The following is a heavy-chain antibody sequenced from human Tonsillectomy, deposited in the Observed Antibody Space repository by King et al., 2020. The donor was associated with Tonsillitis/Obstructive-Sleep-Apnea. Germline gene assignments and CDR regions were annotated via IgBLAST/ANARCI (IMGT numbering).Heavy chain of an antibody. Sequence: VQLVESGGGLVKPGGSLRLSCAASGFTFSNAWMSWVRQAPGKGLEWVGRIKSKTDGGETDYAAPVKGRFTISRDDSKNTLYLQMKSLKTEDTAVYYCTTDRFAWVSYWGQGTLVTVSS. J-gene: IGHJ4*02. D-gene: IGHD3-10*01. CDR2: IKSKTDGGET. V-gene: IGHV3-15*01. CDR1: GFTFSNAW. CDR3: TTDRFAWVSY.